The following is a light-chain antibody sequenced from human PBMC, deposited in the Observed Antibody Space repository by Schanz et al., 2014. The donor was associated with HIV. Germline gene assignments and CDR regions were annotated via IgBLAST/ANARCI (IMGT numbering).Light chain of an antibody. CDR2: EDN. CDR3: SSYTSSSTLV. V-gene: IGLV2-14*02. J-gene: IGLJ2*01. Sequence: QSVLTQPASVSGSPGQSITISCTGTSSDVGSYNLVSWYQQYPGKAPKLIIFEDNKRPSGVSHRFSGSKSGTTASLTISGLQAEDEADYYCSSYTSSSTLVFGGGTKLTVL. CDR1: SSDVGSYNL.